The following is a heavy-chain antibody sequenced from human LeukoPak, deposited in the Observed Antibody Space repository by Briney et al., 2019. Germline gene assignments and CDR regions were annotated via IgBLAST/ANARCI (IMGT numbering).Heavy chain of an antibody. CDR2: INTNTGNP. CDR1: GYTFTSYA. V-gene: IGHV7-4-1*02. Sequence: ASVKVSCKASGYTFTSYAMNWVRQAPGQGLEWMGWINTNTGNPTYAQGFTGRFVFSLDTSVSTAYLQISSLKAEDTAVYYCASGYYDSSGYPYYFDYWGQGTLVTVSS. CDR3: ASGYYDSSGYPYYFDY. J-gene: IGHJ4*02. D-gene: IGHD3-22*01.